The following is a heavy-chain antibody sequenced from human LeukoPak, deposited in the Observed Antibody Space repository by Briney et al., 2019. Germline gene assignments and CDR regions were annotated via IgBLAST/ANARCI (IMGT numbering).Heavy chain of an antibody. CDR3: ARRSRQWLGRDYYYYMDV. D-gene: IGHD6-19*01. V-gene: IGHV1-69*02. J-gene: IGHJ6*03. CDR2: IIPILGIA. CDR1: GGTFSSYT. Sequence: ASVKVSCKXSGGTFSSYTISWVRQAPGQGLEWMGRIIPILGIANYAQKFQGRVTITADKSTSTAYMELSSLRSEDTAVYYCARRSRQWLGRDYYYYMDVWGKGTTVTVSS.